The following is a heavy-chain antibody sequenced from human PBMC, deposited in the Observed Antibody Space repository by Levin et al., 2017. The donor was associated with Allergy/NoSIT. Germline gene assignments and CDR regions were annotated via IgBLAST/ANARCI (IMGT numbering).Heavy chain of an antibody. CDR3: VRGDYYFDH. D-gene: IGHD2-21*02. CDR2: IAWNSGSL. J-gene: IGHJ4*02. CDR1: GFNFNDYA. V-gene: IGHV3-9*01. Sequence: GGSLRLSCAASGFNFNDYAMHWVRQTPGTGLEWVSAIAWNSGSLAYADSVKGRFTISRDNARNSLYLQMNSLRPEDTALYYCVRGDYYFDHWGQGTLVTVSS.